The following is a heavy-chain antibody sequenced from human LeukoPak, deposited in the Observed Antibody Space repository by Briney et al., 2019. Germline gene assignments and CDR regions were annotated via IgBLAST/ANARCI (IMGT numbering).Heavy chain of an antibody. CDR3: ARGAGYSSGWYVDY. CDR2: IYYSGST. V-gene: IGHV4-31*03. Sequence: SETLPLTCTVSGGSISSGGYYWSWIRQHPGKGLEWIGYIYYSGSTYYNPSLKSRVTISVDTSKNQFSLKLSSVTAADTAVYYCARGAGYSSGWYVDYWGQGTLVTVSS. J-gene: IGHJ4*02. D-gene: IGHD6-19*01. CDR1: GGSISSGGYY.